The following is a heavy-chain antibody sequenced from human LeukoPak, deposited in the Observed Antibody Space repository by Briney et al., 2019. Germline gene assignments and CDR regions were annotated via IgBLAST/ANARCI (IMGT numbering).Heavy chain of an antibody. CDR2: ISGSGGST. V-gene: IGHV3-23*01. D-gene: IGHD2-15*01. Sequence: GGTLRLSCAASGFTFSSYGMSWVRQAPGKGLEWVSAISGSGGSTYYADSVKGRFTISRDNSKNTLYLQMNSLRAEDTAVYYCAKAGVLRIRYYYYMDVWGKGTTVTVSS. CDR3: AKAGVLRIRYYYYMDV. J-gene: IGHJ6*03. CDR1: GFTFSSYG.